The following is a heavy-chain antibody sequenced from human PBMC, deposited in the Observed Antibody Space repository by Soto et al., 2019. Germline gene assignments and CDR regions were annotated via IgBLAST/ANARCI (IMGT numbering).Heavy chain of an antibody. CDR1: GGSISTYY. J-gene: IGHJ5*02. D-gene: IGHD3-16*01. Sequence: QVQLQESAPGLVKPSETLSLTCTVSGGSISTYYWSWIRQPAGKGLEWIGRIYTSGSTDYNPSLKSRVTMSMDTSKNQFSLKLNSVTAADTAVYYCASGAGPPWFDPWGQGTLVTVSS. CDR2: IYTSGST. CDR3: ASGAGPPWFDP. V-gene: IGHV4-4*07.